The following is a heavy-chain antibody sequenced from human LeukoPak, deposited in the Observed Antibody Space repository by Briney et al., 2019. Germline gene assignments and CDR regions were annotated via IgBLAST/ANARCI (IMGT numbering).Heavy chain of an antibody. J-gene: IGHJ3*02. V-gene: IGHV3-23*01. CDR3: ARDSEKGEPRVWAFDI. D-gene: IGHD1-26*01. Sequence: QSGGSLSLSCAASGFTFSIYAMTWVRQAPGKGLEWVSGINGISGETYYADSVKGRFTISRDNAKNSLYLQMNSLRAEDTAVYYCARDSEKGEPRVWAFDIWGQGTMVTVSS. CDR2: INGISGET. CDR1: GFTFSIYA.